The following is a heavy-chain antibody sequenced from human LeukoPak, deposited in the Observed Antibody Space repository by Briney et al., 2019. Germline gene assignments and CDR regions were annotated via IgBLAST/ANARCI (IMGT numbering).Heavy chain of an antibody. CDR2: ISASGIHI. CDR1: GFTLSNYD. J-gene: IGHJ4*02. CDR3: VRMVSGDS. Sequence: GGALRLSCAVSGFTLSNYDMNWVRQAPGKGPEWVTTISASGIHIYYADSAKGRFTISRDNSRNTLELQMNSLRGEDTAVYYCVRMVSGDSWGQGTLVTVTS. V-gene: IGHV3-23*01. D-gene: IGHD2-8*01.